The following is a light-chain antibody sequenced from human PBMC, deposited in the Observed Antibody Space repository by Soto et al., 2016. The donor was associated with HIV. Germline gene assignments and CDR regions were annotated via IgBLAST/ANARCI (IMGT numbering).Light chain of an antibody. J-gene: IGLJ2*01. CDR1: NIGSKG. Sequence: SYELTQPPSVSVAPGKTARITCGGDNIGSKGVHWYQQKPGQAPVLVVYDDSDRPSGIPERFSGSNSGNTATLPISRVEAGDEADYYCQVGDSTSDHSHVVFGGGTKVTVL. CDR2: DDS. CDR3: QVGDSTSDHSHVV. V-gene: IGLV3-21*01.